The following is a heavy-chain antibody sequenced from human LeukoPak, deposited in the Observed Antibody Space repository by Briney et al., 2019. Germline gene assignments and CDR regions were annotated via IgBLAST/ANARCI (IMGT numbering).Heavy chain of an antibody. V-gene: IGHV1-2*02. CDR3: ARGGYYDFWSGFHQSYGFDI. J-gene: IGHJ3*02. Sequence: ASVKVSCKASGYTFSGYYMHWVRQAPGQGLEWMGWINPNSGGTSYAQKFQGRVTMTRDTSASTVYMELSSLRSEDTAVYYCARGGYYDFWSGFHQSYGFDIWGQGTMVTVSS. D-gene: IGHD3-3*01. CDR1: GYTFSGYY. CDR2: INPNSGGT.